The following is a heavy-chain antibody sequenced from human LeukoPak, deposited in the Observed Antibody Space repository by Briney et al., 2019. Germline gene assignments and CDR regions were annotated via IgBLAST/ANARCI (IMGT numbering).Heavy chain of an antibody. CDR2: ISSSGSMI. CDR1: GFTFSSYV. D-gene: IGHD2-2*01. J-gene: IGHJ4*02. CDR3: AKKGGYENLYSYFDY. V-gene: IGHV3-48*03. Sequence: VGSLRLSCVDSGFTFSSYVMKWGRQAPGERLEWGSYISSSGSMIYYADSVKGRFTISRDNAKNSQYLQMSSLRAEDTAVYYCAKKGGYENLYSYFDYWGQGTLVTVSS.